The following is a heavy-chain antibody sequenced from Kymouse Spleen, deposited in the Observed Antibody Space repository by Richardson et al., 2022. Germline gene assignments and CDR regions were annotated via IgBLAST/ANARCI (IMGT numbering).Heavy chain of an antibody. V-gene: IGHV3-13*01. J-gene: IGHJ6*02. CDR1: GFTFSSYD. CDR2: IGTAGDT. Sequence: EVQLVESGGGLVQPGGSLRLSCAASGFTFSSYDMHWVRQATGKGLEWVSAIGTAGDTYYPGSVKGRFTISRENAKNSLYLQMNSLRAGDTAVYYCARGAQSSSSGHYYYYYGMDVWGQGTTVTVSS. D-gene: IGHD6-6*01. CDR3: ARGAQSSSSGHYYYYYGMDV.